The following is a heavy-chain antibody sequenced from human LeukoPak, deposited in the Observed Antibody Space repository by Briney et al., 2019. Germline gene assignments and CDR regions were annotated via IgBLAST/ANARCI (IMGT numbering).Heavy chain of an antibody. CDR3: ARLLLWFGEPLGMDV. D-gene: IGHD3-10*01. V-gene: IGHV4-30-2*01. CDR1: GGSISSGGYS. CDR2: IYHSGST. J-gene: IGHJ6*02. Sequence: PSQTLSLTCAVSGGSISSGGYSWSWIRQPPGKGLEWIGYIYHSGSTYYNPSLKSRVTISVDRSKNQFSLKLSSVTAADTAVYYCARLLLWFGEPLGMDVWGQGTTVTVSS.